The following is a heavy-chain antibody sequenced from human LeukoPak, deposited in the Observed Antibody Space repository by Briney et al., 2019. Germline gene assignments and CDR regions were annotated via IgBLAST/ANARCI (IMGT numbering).Heavy chain of an antibody. Sequence: GGSLRLSCAASGFTFSSYSMNWVRQAPGKGLEWVSAISGSGGSTYYADSVKGRFTISRDNSKNTLYLQMNSLRAEDTAVYYCAFMIGYYFDYWGQGTLVTVSS. CDR3: AFMIGYYFDY. CDR1: GFTFSSYS. CDR2: ISGSGGST. V-gene: IGHV3-23*01. D-gene: IGHD3-22*01. J-gene: IGHJ4*02.